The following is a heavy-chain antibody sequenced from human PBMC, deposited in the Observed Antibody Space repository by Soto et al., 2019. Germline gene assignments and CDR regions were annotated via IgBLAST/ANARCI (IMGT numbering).Heavy chain of an antibody. CDR1: GGSISSSSYY. J-gene: IGHJ5*02. CDR2: IYYSGST. V-gene: IGHV4-39*01. D-gene: IGHD6-25*01. Sequence: QLQLQESGPGLVKPSETLSLTCTVSGGSISSSSYYWGWIRQPPGKGLEWIGGIYYSGSTYYNPSLKIRGAISVDTSKNQFSLKLSSVTAADTAVYYCAHNAWVLVADLNWFDPWGQGTLVTVSS. CDR3: AHNAWVLVADLNWFDP.